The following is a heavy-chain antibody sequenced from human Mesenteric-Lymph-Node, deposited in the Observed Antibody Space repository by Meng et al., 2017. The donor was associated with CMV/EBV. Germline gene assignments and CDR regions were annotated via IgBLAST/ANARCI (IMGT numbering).Heavy chain of an antibody. Sequence: SGDSVSSNSAAWNWIRQAPSRGLEWLGRTYYRSKWYNDYAVSVKSRITINPDTSKNQFSLQLNSVTPEDTAVYYCASITGTTSFWFDPWGQGTLVTVSS. D-gene: IGHD1-7*01. CDR3: ASITGTTSFWFDP. V-gene: IGHV6-1*01. J-gene: IGHJ5*02. CDR1: GDSVSSNSAA. CDR2: TYYRSKWYN.